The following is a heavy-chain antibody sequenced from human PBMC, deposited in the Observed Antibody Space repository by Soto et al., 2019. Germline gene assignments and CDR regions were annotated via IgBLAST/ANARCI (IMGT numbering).Heavy chain of an antibody. CDR3: ARGRWLQSNYGMDV. Sequence: SETLSLTCTVSGGSISSYYWSWIRQPPGKGLEWIGYIYYSGSTNYNPSLKSRVTISVDTSKNQFSLKLSSVTAADTAVYYCARGRWLQSNYGMDVWGQGTTVTVSS. D-gene: IGHD5-12*01. CDR1: GGSISSYY. J-gene: IGHJ6*02. V-gene: IGHV4-59*01. CDR2: IYYSGST.